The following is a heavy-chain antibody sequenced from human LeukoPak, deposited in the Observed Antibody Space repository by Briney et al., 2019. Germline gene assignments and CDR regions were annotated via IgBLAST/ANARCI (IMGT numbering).Heavy chain of an antibody. CDR3: AKVYRRIAVAGPLLR. D-gene: IGHD6-19*01. CDR1: GFTFSSYE. Sequence: PGGSLRLSCAASGFTFSSYEMNWVRQAPGKGLEWVSYISSSGSTIYYADSVKGRFTISRDNSKNTLYLQMNSLRAEDTAVYYCAKVYRRIAVAGPLLRWGQGTLVTVSS. V-gene: IGHV3-48*03. J-gene: IGHJ4*02. CDR2: ISSSGSTI.